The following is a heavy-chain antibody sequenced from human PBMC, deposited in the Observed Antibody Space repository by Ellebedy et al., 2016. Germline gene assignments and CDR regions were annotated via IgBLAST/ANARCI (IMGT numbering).Heavy chain of an antibody. D-gene: IGHD2-2*03. V-gene: IGHV3-30-3*01. CDR3: AREWMRGMDV. CDR1: GFIFSSYA. J-gene: IGHJ6*02. CDR2: VSYDGSTE. Sequence: GESLKISXAASGFIFSSYAMHWLRQTPGKGLEWVAVVSYDGSTEYYANSVKGRFTISRDNSKNTVSLQMNSLRAEDTAVYYCAREWMRGMDVWGQGTTVTVSS.